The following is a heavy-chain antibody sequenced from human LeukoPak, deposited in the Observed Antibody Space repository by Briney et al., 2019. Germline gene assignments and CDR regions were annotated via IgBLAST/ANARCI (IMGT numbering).Heavy chain of an antibody. Sequence: SVKVSCKASGGTFSSYAISWVRQAAGQGLEWMGRIIPILGIANFAQTFQGRVTITADKFTSTPYMELSSLRAEDTGVYYCARRLVYGNHQWDYFDYWGQGTLVTVSS. J-gene: IGHJ4*02. CDR2: IIPILGIA. CDR1: GGTFSSYA. CDR3: ARRLVYGNHQWDYFDY. D-gene: IGHD4-4*01. V-gene: IGHV1-69*04.